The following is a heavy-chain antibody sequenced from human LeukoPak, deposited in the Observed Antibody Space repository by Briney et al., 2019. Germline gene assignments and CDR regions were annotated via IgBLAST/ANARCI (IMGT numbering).Heavy chain of an antibody. D-gene: IGHD3-9*01. V-gene: IGHV3-30*02. CDR2: IRYDGSNK. Sequence: GGSLRLSCAASGFTFSSYGMHWVRQAPGKGPEWVAFIRYDGSNKYYADSVKGRFTISRDNSKNTLYLQMNSLRAEDTAVYYCAKDGRLYYDILTGSSEFDYWGQGTLVTVSS. CDR1: GFTFSSYG. CDR3: AKDGRLYYDILTGSSEFDY. J-gene: IGHJ4*02.